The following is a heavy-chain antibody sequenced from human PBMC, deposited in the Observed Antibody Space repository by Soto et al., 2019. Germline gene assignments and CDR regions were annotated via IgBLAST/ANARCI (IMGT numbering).Heavy chain of an antibody. J-gene: IGHJ4*02. CDR3: AKEYGSTWIDH. CDR1: GFTFSTYG. Sequence: GGSLRLSCAASGFTFSTYGMHWVRQAPGKGLEWVAAMSYDGTKEYYVDSVKGRFTISRDNSRNTLFLQLNSLRDEDTAVYYCAKEYGSTWIDHWGQGTLVTVSS. D-gene: IGHD6-13*01. CDR2: MSYDGTKE. V-gene: IGHV3-30*18.